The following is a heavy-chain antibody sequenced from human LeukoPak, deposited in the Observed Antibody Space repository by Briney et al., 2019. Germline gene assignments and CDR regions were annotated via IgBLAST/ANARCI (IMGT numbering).Heavy chain of an antibody. CDR1: GFTFSSYS. Sequence: GGSLRLSCAASGFTFSSYSMNWVRQAPGKGLEWVSSISSSSYIYYADSVKGRFTISRDNAKNSLYLQMNSLRAEDTAVYYCAREVYGGNPPHWGQGTLVTVSS. J-gene: IGHJ4*02. D-gene: IGHD4-23*01. V-gene: IGHV3-21*01. CDR2: ISSSSYI. CDR3: AREVYGGNPPH.